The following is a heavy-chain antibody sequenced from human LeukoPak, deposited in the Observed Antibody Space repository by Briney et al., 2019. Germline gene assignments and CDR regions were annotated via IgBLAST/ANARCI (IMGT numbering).Heavy chain of an antibody. CDR1: RFTFSRYW. CDR2: IKQDGSEK. D-gene: IGHD2-8*02. Sequence: GGSLRLSCAPSRFTFSRYWMSWVRQAPGKGLEWVANIKQDGSEKYYVHSVKGRFTISRDNAKNSPYLQMNSLRVEDTAVYYCARDPSLVAPPNWGQGTLVTVSS. V-gene: IGHV3-7*01. J-gene: IGHJ4*02. CDR3: ARDPSLVAPPN.